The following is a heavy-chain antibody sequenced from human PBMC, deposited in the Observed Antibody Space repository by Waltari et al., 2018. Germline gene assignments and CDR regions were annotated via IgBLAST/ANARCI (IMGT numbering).Heavy chain of an antibody. CDR3: ARKGGRGYTYGPFYFDS. Sequence: EVQLLEAGGSLVQPGGSPDLPCSTPGIHFSDYRVHLVRQAPGKGLVWVARINGDGYGITYSDSVQGRFTISRDNTKNTVYLQLNSLRADDTAVYYCARKGGRGYTYGPFYFDSWGRGTLVTVSS. V-gene: IGHV3-74*01. CDR1: GIHFSDYR. J-gene: IGHJ4*02. D-gene: IGHD5-18*01. CDR2: INGDGYGI.